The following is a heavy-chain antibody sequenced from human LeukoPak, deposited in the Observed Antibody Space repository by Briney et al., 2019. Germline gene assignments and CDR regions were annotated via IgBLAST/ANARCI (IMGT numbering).Heavy chain of an antibody. CDR1: GGSISSSSYY. CDR2: IYYSGNT. J-gene: IGHJ4*02. D-gene: IGHD6-6*01. CDR3: ARHKLPIDY. V-gene: IGHV4-39*01. Sequence: PETLSLTCTVSGGSISSSSYYWGWIRQPPGKGLEWIGSIYYSGNTYYNPSLKSRVTISVDTSKNQFSLNLTSVTAADTAVYYCARHKLPIDYWGQGTLVTVSS.